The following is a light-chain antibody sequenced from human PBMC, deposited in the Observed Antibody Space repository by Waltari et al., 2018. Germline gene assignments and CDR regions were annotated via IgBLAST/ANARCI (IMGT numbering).Light chain of an antibody. J-gene: IGKJ2*01. CDR1: QSISSW. CDR2: KAS. CDR3: QQYNSYSYT. Sequence: DIQMTQSPYTLSASVGDRVTITCRASQSISSWLAWYQQKPGKAPKLLIYKASSLESGVPSRFSCSGSGTEFTLTISSLQPDDFATYYCQQYNSYSYTFGQGTKLEIK. V-gene: IGKV1-5*03.